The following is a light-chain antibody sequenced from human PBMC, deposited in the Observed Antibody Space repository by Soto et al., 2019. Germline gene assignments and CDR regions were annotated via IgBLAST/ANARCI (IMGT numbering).Light chain of an antibody. CDR3: SSFTGSTTWV. Sequence: QSALTQPASVSGSPGQSITISCTGTNSDIGGYDYVSWYQQHPGKAPELLIYDVSKRPSGLSNRFSGSKSGNTASLTISGLLTEDEADYYCSSFTGSTTWVFGGGTKVTVL. J-gene: IGLJ3*02. CDR1: NSDIGGYDY. CDR2: DVS. V-gene: IGLV2-14*03.